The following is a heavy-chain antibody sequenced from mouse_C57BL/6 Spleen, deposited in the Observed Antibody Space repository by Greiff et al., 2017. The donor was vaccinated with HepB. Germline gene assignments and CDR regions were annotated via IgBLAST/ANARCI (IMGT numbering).Heavy chain of an antibody. Sequence: EVQGVESGGGLVKPGGSLKLSCAASGFTFSSYAMSWVRQTPEKRLEWVATISDGGSYTYYPDNVKGRFTISRDNAKNNLYLQMSHLKSEDTAMYYCARGGSSYGFAYGGQGTLVTVSA. V-gene: IGHV5-4*01. CDR1: GFTFSSYA. CDR3: ARGGSSYGFAY. CDR2: ISDGGSYT. J-gene: IGHJ3*01. D-gene: IGHD1-1*01.